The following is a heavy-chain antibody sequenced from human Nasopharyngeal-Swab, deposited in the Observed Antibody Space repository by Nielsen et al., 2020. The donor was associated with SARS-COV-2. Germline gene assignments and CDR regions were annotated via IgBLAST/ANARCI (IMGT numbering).Heavy chain of an antibody. V-gene: IGHV3-7*01. CDR1: GLTFSSYW. CDR3: ARERGNSLDY. Sequence: GGSLRLSCAASGLTFSSYWMSWVRQAPGKGLEWVANIKQDGSEKYYVDSVKGRFTISRDNAKNSLYLQMNSLRAEDTAVYYCARERGNSLDYWGQGTLVTVSS. CDR2: IKQDGSEK. J-gene: IGHJ4*02. D-gene: IGHD4-23*01.